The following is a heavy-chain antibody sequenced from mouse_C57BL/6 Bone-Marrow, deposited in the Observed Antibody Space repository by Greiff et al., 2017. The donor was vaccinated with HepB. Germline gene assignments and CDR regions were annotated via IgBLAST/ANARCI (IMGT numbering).Heavy chain of an antibody. V-gene: IGHV1-4*01. CDR3: TRPSSDGYHWYFDV. Sequence: VQLQQSGAELARPGASVKMSCKASGYTFTSYTMHWVKQRPGQGLEWIGYINTSSGYTKYNQKLKDKATLTEDKSYNTSYMQLSSLTSEDSAVYYCTRPSSDGYHWYFDVWGTRTTVTVSS. CDR1: GYTFTSYT. D-gene: IGHD2-3*01. CDR2: INTSSGYT. J-gene: IGHJ1*03.